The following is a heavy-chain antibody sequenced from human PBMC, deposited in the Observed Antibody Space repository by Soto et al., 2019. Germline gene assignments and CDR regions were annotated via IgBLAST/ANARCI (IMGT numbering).Heavy chain of an antibody. V-gene: IGHV4-31*03. CDR1: GGSISSGGYY. CDR2: IYYSGST. J-gene: IGHJ4*02. D-gene: IGHD3-22*01. Sequence: QVQLQESGPGLVKPSQTLSLTCTVSGGSISSGGYYWSWIRQHPGKGLEWIGYIYYSGSTYYNPSLKSRVTISVDTSKSQFSLKLSSVTAADTAVYYCARGASDSSGYYDYFDYWGQGTMVTVSS. CDR3: ARGASDSSGYYDYFDY.